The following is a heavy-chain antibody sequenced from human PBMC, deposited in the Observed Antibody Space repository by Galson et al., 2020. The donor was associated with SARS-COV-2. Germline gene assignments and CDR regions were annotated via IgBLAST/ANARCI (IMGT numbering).Heavy chain of an antibody. CDR2: IYSGGST. CDR1: GFTVSSNY. CDR3: ARDDVYYYGSGRHGMDV. D-gene: IGHD3-10*01. V-gene: IGHV3-53*01. J-gene: IGHJ6*02. Sequence: GGSLRLSCAASGFTVSSNYMSWVRQAPGKGLEWVSVIYSGGSTYYADSVKGRFTISRDNSKNTLYLQMNSLRAEDTAVYYCARDDVYYYGSGRHGMDVWGQGTTVTVSS.